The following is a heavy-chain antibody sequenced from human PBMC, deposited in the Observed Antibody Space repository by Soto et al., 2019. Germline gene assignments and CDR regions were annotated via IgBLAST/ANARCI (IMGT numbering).Heavy chain of an antibody. CDR2: FSYTGTT. Sequence: PSETLSLTCTVSSGSISSSNYYWGWIRQPPGKGLEWIGTFSYTGTTYSNPSLKSRVTISVDTSMNQFSLKLSSVTAADTAFYYCARLGGYYQSLDTWGQGTLVTVSS. J-gene: IGHJ5*02. D-gene: IGHD3-22*01. CDR1: SGSISSSNYY. CDR3: ARLGGYYQSLDT. V-gene: IGHV4-39*01.